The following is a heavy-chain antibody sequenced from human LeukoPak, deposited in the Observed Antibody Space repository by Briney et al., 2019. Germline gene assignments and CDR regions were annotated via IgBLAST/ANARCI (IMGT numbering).Heavy chain of an antibody. CDR1: GFTFTIYG. D-gene: IGHD3-3*01. CDR2: ISFDGSNK. V-gene: IGHV3-30*18. J-gene: IGHJ5*02. CDR3: AKVGLRFLEWFGFDP. Sequence: GRSMRLSCAASGFTFTIYGMHWVRQAPGKGLEWVAVISFDGSNKYYADSVKGRFTISRDNSKNTLYLQMNSLRAEDTAVYYCAKVGLRFLEWFGFDPWGQGTLVTVPS.